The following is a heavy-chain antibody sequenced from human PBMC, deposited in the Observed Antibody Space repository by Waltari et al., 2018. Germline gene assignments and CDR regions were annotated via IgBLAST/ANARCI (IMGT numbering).Heavy chain of an antibody. CDR2: ASHGGSI. Sequence: QVQLQESGPGVMKPSEPLSLTCKVSGFTVVSGSYWGWIRQSPGQGLEWIGSASHGGSIFYNPSLESRVSISLDRSENQVALEVRSLTAADTAVYYCARGTRVNLVRGAEWFDFWGPGMLVSVSS. V-gene: IGHV4-38-2*02. CDR1: GFTVVSGSY. CDR3: ARGTRVNLVRGAEWFDF. J-gene: IGHJ5*01. D-gene: IGHD3-10*01.